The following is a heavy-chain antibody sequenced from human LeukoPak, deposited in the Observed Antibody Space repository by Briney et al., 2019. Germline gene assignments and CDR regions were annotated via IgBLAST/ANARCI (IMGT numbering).Heavy chain of an antibody. D-gene: IGHD1-1*01. CDR1: GGSINIYY. Sequence: PSETLSLTCTVSGGSINIYYWGWVRQPAGKGLEWIGRIYTTGTTNYSPSLKSRLTMSLDTSKNQFSLKLRSVTAADTAVYYCGRQGYTASHYFADYWSQGTLVTVSS. CDR3: GRQGYTASHYFADY. J-gene: IGHJ4*02. CDR2: IYTTGTT. V-gene: IGHV4-4*07.